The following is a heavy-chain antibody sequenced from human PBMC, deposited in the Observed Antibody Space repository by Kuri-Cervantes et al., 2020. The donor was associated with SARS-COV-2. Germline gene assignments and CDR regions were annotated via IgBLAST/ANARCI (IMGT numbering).Heavy chain of an antibody. V-gene: IGHV1-69*13. J-gene: IGHJ4*02. D-gene: IGHD2-15*01. CDR1: GGTFSSYA. CDR2: IIPIFGTA. CDR3: ARGDFTAGFY. Sequence: SVKVSCKASGGTFSSYAISWVRQAPGQGLEWMGGIIPIFGTANYAQKFQGGVTITADESTSTAYMELSRLRSDDTAVYYCARGDFTAGFYWGQGTQVTVSS.